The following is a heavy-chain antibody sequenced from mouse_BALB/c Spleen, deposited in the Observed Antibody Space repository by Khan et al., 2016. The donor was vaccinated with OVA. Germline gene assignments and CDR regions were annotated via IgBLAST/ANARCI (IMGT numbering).Heavy chain of an antibody. V-gene: IGHV1S81*02. D-gene: IGHD2-2*01. CDR1: GYTFTSYY. CDR2: INPSNGGT. J-gene: IGHJ3*01. Sequence: QVQLKQSGAELVKPGASVKLSCKASGYTFTSYYMYWVKQRPGQGLEWIGEINPSNGGTNCNEKFKSKATLTVDKSSSTAYMQLSSLTSDDSAVYYCTSSGYGSFAYWGQGTLVTVSA. CDR3: TSSGYGSFAY.